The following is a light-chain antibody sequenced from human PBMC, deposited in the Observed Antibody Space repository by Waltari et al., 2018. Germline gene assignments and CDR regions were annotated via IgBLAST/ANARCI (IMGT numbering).Light chain of an antibody. CDR2: GAS. Sequence: EIVMTQSPATLSVSPGERATLSCRASQSISIQLAWYQQKPGQAPRLLIYGASTRATGIPARFSGSGSGTEFTLTISSLQSEDFAVYFCQQYHESPPITFGPGTKVDIK. CDR3: QQYHESPPIT. CDR1: QSISIQ. V-gene: IGKV3-15*01. J-gene: IGKJ3*01.